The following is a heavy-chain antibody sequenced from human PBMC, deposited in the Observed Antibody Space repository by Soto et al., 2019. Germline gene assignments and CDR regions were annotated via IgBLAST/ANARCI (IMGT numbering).Heavy chain of an antibody. Sequence: EVQLVESGGGLVKPGGSLTLSCAASGITFSKAWMNWVRQSPGKGLEWVGRIKSRSDGGTTAYAAPVKGRFSISRDDSKDTLWLQMNSLKTEDTAVYYCPTNFYSGHGMDVWGQGTTVTVSS. CDR2: IKSRSDGGTT. CDR1: GITFSKAW. J-gene: IGHJ6*02. CDR3: PTNFYSGHGMDV. D-gene: IGHD4-4*01. V-gene: IGHV3-15*01.